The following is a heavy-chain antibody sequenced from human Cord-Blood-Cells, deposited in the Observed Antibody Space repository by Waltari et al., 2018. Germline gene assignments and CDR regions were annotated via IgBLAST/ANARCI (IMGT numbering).Heavy chain of an antibody. CDR3: AAVGATPYYYYYYGMDV. CDR1: GGSVSSGSYY. CDR2: IYYSGST. D-gene: IGHD1-26*01. V-gene: IGHV4-61*01. J-gene: IGHJ6*02. Sequence: QVQLQESGPGLVKPSETLSLTCTVSGGSVSSGSYYWSWIRQPPGKGLGWIGYIYYSGSTNYSPSLKSRVTISVDTSKNQFSLKLSSVTAADTAVYYCAAVGATPYYYYYYGMDVWGQGTTVTVSS.